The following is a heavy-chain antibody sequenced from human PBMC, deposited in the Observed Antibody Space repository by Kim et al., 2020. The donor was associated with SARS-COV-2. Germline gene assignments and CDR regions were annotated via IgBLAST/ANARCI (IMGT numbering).Heavy chain of an antibody. Sequence: SVKVSCKASGGTFSSDAISWVRQAPGQGLEWMGRIIPILGIANYAQKFQGRVTITADKSTSTAYMELSSLRSEDTAVYYCARSITIFGVVIIHGYWGQGTLVTVSS. V-gene: IGHV1-69*04. CDR2: IIPILGIA. J-gene: IGHJ4*02. D-gene: IGHD3-3*01. CDR3: ARSITIFGVVIIHGY. CDR1: GGTFSSDA.